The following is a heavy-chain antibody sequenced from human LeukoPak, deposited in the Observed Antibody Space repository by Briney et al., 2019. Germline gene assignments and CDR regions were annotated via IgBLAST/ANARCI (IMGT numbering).Heavy chain of an antibody. CDR3: ARDGDGSSTNYFDY. Sequence: SETLSLTCAVSGGSISGSNWWSWVRQPPGKGLEWIGEIYHSGSTNYNPSLKSRVTISVDKSKNQFSLKLSSVTAADTAVYYCARDGDGSSTNYFDYWGQGTLVTVSS. D-gene: IGHD1-26*01. J-gene: IGHJ4*02. CDR2: IYHSGST. CDR1: GGSISGSNW. V-gene: IGHV4-4*02.